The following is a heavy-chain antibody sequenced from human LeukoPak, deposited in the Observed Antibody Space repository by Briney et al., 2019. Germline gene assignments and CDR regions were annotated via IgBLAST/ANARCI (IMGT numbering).Heavy chain of an antibody. D-gene: IGHD3-22*01. V-gene: IGHV5-51*01. Sequence: GESLKISCKGSGYSFTSYWIGWVRQMPGKGLEWMGIIYPGDSDTRYSPSFQGQVTISADKSITTAYLQWSSLKASDTAMYYCARRRYDSSSYSDAFDIWGQGTMVTVSS. J-gene: IGHJ3*02. CDR1: GYSFTSYW. CDR2: IYPGDSDT. CDR3: ARRRYDSSSYSDAFDI.